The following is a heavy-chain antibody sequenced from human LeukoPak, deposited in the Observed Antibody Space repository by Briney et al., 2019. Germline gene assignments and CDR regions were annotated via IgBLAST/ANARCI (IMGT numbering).Heavy chain of an antibody. Sequence: QPGGSLRLSCAASGFTFSTYAMTWVRQAPGKGLEWVSTISDSGTSTYYVDSVKGRFTISRDNSKNTLYLQMNSLRVDDTAVYYCAIGLVFESEIWWGQGTLVTVSS. CDR1: GFTFSTYA. J-gene: IGHJ4*02. CDR3: AIGLVFESEIW. CDR2: ISDSGTST. V-gene: IGHV3-23*01. D-gene: IGHD3-16*01.